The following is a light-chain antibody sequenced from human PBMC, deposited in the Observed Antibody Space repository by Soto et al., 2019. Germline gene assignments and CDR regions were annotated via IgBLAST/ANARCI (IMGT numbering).Light chain of an antibody. J-gene: IGLJ2*01. Sequence: QSVLTQPPSVSEAPRQRVTISCSGSSSNIGNNAVNWYQYLPGKAPKLLIYYDDLLPSGVSDRFSGSKSGTSASLAISGLQSEDEADYYCSSYTSLNTVIFGGGTKLTVL. CDR3: SSYTSLNTVI. V-gene: IGLV1-36*01. CDR2: YDD. CDR1: SSNIGNNA.